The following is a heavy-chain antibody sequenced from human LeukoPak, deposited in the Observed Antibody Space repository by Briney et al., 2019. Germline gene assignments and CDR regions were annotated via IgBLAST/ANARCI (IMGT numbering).Heavy chain of an antibody. CDR3: ARMFGELYGWFDP. J-gene: IGHJ5*02. CDR1: GGSISSYY. D-gene: IGHD3-10*02. CDR2: IYYSGST. Sequence: SETLSLTCTASGGSISSYYWSWIRQPPGKGLEWIGYIYYSGSTNYNPSLKSRVTISVDTSKNQFSLKLSSVTAADTAVYYCARMFGELYGWFDPWGQGTLVTVSS. V-gene: IGHV4-59*01.